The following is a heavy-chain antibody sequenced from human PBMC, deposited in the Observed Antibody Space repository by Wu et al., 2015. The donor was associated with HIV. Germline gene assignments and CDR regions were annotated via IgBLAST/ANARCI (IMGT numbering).Heavy chain of an antibody. D-gene: IGHD3-22*01. CDR1: GYTFTGYY. V-gene: IGHV1-2*02. CDR2: INPNSGGT. CDR3: ARGPTDYYDSSGWPDYYGMDV. J-gene: IGHJ6*02. Sequence: QVQLVQSGAEVKKPGASVKVSCKASGYTFTGYYMHWVRQAPGQGLEWMGWINPNSGGTNYAQKFQGRVTMTRDTSISTAYMELSRLRSDDTAVYYCARGPTDYYDSSGWPDYYGMDVWGQGDHGHRLL.